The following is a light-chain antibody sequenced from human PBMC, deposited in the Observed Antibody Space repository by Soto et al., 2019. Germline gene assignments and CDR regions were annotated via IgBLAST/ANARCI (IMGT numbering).Light chain of an antibody. CDR1: SSDVGGYNY. J-gene: IGLJ2*01. CDR2: DVS. CDR3: RPYTSSSTDEV. V-gene: IGLV2-14*01. Sequence: QSALTQPASVSGSPGQSITISCTGTSSDVGGYNYVSWYQQHPGKAPKLMIYDVSNRPSGVSDPFSGSKSGNTASLTISGLQAEDEADNYCRPYTSSSTDEVFGGGTKLTVL.